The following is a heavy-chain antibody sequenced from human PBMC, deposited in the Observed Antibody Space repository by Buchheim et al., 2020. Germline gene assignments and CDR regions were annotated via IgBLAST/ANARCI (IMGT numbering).Heavy chain of an antibody. CDR3: AREGDGYNGVFDS. J-gene: IGHJ4*02. CDR1: GFTFSSYA. V-gene: IGHV3-30*04. D-gene: IGHD5-24*01. CDR2: ISYDGSNK. Sequence: QVQLVESGGGVVQPGRSLRLSCAASGFTFSSYAMHWVRQTPGKGLEWVAVISYDGSNKYYADSVKGRFTISRDNSKNTLYLQMNSLRTEDTAVYYCAREGDGYNGVFDSWGRGTL.